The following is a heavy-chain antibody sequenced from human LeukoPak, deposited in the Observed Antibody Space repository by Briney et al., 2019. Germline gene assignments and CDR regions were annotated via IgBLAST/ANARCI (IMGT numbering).Heavy chain of an antibody. CDR3: AREWGYYYDSSGSQTDY. Sequence: GGSLRLSCAASGFTFSSYAMHWVRQAPGKGLEWVAVISYDGSNKYYADSVKGRFTISRDNSKNTLYLQMNSLRAEDTAVYYCAREWGYYYDSSGSQTDYWGQGTLVTVSS. J-gene: IGHJ4*02. V-gene: IGHV3-30-3*01. CDR2: ISYDGSNK. D-gene: IGHD3-22*01. CDR1: GFTFSSYA.